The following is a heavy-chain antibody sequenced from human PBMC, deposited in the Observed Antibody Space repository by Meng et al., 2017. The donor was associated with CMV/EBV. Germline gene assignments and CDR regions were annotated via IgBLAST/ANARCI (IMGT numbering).Heavy chain of an antibody. V-gene: IGHV4-30-4*08. CDR2: IYYSGSH. CDR1: GGSISSGDYY. Sequence: QVERQQSGSGLVKHSQTLSLTCTVSGGSISSGDYYWSWIRQPPGKGLVWIGYIYYSGSHYYTPSLKSRVTISVDTSKNQFSLKLSSVTAADTAVYYCARAQYSSSCDYWGQGTPVTVSS. CDR3: ARAQYSSSCDY. D-gene: IGHD6-13*01. J-gene: IGHJ4*02.